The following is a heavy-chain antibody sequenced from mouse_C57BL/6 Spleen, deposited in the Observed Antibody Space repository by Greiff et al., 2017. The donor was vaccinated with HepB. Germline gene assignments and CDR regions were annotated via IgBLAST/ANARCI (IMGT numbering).Heavy chain of an antibody. CDR3: ARVEDYDGTGFDY. Sequence: VQLKQSGPGLVKPSQSLSLTCSVTGYSITSGYYWNWIRQFPGNKLEWMGYISYDGSNNYNPSLKNRISITRDTSKNQFFLKLNSVTTEDTATYYCARVEDYDGTGFDYWGQGTTLTVSS. CDR2: ISYDGSN. D-gene: IGHD2-4*01. J-gene: IGHJ2*01. CDR1: GYSITSGYY. V-gene: IGHV3-6*01.